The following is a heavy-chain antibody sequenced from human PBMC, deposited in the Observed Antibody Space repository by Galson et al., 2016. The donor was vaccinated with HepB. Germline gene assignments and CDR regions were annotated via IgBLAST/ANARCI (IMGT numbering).Heavy chain of an antibody. CDR1: QLSISSSA. CDR3: ARAGSSSWYRRSAWFDP. J-gene: IGHJ5*02. Sequence: SLRLSCAVSQLSISSSAMSWVRQAPGKGLEWVSSISAGGGSEYTDSVKGRFTTSRDISKNTLFLQMSSLRAEDTAVYYCARAGSSSWYRRSAWFDPWGQGTLVTVSS. V-gene: IGHV3-23*01. D-gene: IGHD6-13*01. CDR2: ISAGGGSE.